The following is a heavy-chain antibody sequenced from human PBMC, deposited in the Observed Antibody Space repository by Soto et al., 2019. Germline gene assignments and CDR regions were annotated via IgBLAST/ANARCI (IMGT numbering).Heavy chain of an antibody. D-gene: IGHD3-10*01. CDR3: AGGWRTYGNF. CDR1: GYTLTNYY. CDR2: INPGGDTT. Sequence: QVQLVQSGTEVKQPGASVKVSCKASGYTLTNYYMHWVRQAPGQGPEWMGVINPGGDTTTYAQKFQGRVTLTRDTSTSTVYMELSSLTFEDTAVYFCAGGWRTYGNFWGQGTLVTVSS. J-gene: IGHJ4*02. V-gene: IGHV1-46*01.